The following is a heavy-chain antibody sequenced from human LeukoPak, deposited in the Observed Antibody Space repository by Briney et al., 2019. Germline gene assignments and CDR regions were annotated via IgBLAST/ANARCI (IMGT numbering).Heavy chain of an antibody. J-gene: IGHJ4*02. V-gene: IGHV1-2*02. D-gene: IGHD1-26*01. CDR1: GYTFTDSY. CDR3: APLSYHVDD. Sequence: ASVKVSCKASGYTFTDSYIHWVRQAPGQGLEWMGWINANSGGTKYTQKFQGRVTMTRDTSISTAYMELTRLISDDTAVYYCAPLSYHVDDWGQGTLVAVSS. CDR2: INANSGGT.